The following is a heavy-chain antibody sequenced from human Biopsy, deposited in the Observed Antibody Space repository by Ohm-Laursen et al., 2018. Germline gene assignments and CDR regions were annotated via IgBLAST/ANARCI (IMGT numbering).Heavy chain of an antibody. J-gene: IGHJ4*02. CDR2: IVPILGTV. V-gene: IGHV1-69*04. CDR1: GGTFSASG. CDR3: ATDADGYYTEFDF. D-gene: IGHD5-24*01. Sequence: SSVKVPCKVIGGTFSASGISWVRQAPGQGLEWLGRIVPILGTVNYAQRFQGRVALTADKSTGTAYMELNRLISDDTAVYYCATDADGYYTEFDFWGQGTLITVSS.